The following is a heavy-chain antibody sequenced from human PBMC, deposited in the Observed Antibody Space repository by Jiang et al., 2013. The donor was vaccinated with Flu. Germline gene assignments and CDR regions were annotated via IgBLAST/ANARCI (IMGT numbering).Heavy chain of an antibody. V-gene: IGHV3-53*04. CDR3: ARVLGRSSHYGMDV. CDR2: FIPNGRT. D-gene: IGHD6-6*01. Sequence: RLSCAASGFTVSDNYMSWVRQAPGRGWSGSQLFIPNGRTYSADSVKGRITVSRHNSENTLFLQVDSLRVDDTAVYYCARVLGRSSHYGMDVWGQGTTVTVSS. CDR1: GFTVSDNY. J-gene: IGHJ6*02.